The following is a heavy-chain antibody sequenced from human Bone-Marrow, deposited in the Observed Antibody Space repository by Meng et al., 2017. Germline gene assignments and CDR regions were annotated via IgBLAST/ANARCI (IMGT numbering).Heavy chain of an antibody. CDR3: ATGAAAADH. CDR2: IKRNSDGGTI. V-gene: IGHV3-15*01. J-gene: IGHJ4*02. D-gene: IGHD6-13*01. Sequence: EGQLVESGGGLVKPGGSLRLSCVASGLSFTDAWMSWVRQAPGKGLEWVGRIKRNSDGGTIDYAAPVKGRFIISRDDSKNTLYLQMDSLITEDTAVYFCATGAAAADHWGQGTLVTVSS. CDR1: GLSFTDAW.